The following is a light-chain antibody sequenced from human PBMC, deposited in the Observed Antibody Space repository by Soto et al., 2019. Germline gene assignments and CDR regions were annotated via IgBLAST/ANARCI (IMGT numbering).Light chain of an antibody. CDR2: DAS. V-gene: IGKV3-11*01. Sequence: EIVLTQSPATLSLSPGERATLSGRASQSIRNYIAWYQQRPGQAPRLLIYDASNRATGIPARFSGSGSGTDFTLTISSLEPEDFAVYYCQQRGNWPLFTFGPGTRVDI. CDR1: QSIRNY. CDR3: QQRGNWPLFT. J-gene: IGKJ3*01.